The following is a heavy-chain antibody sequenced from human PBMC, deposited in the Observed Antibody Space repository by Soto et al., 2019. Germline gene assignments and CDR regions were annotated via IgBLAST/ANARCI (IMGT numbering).Heavy chain of an antibody. CDR3: ARAFPYAFWSRPAVFDY. D-gene: IGHD3-3*01. Sequence: QVQLQESGPGLVKPSGTLSLTCAVSGGSISSSNWWSWVRQPPGKGLEWIGEIYHSGSTNYNPSLKRRVTISVDKSKNPFSLKLSSVTAADTAVYYCARAFPYAFWSRPAVFDYWGQGTLVTVSS. CDR1: GGSISSSNW. V-gene: IGHV4-4*02. CDR2: IYHSGST. J-gene: IGHJ4*02.